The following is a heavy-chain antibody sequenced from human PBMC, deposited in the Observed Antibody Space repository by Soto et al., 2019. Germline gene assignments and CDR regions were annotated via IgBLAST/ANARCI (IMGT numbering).Heavy chain of an antibody. V-gene: IGHV4-59*01. Sequence: PSETLSLTCTVSGGSISSYYWSWIRQPPGKGLEWIGYIYYSGSTNYNPSLKSRVTISIDTSKNQFYLKLSSVTAADTAVYYCARAAAAGTFFSWFDPWGQGTLVTVSS. D-gene: IGHD6-13*01. J-gene: IGHJ5*02. CDR1: GGSISSYY. CDR2: IYYSGST. CDR3: ARAAAAGTFFSWFDP.